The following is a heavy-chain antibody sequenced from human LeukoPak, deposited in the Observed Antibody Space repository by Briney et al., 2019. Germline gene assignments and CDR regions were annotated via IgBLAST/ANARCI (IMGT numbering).Heavy chain of an antibody. V-gene: IGHV4-34*01. Sequence: SETLSLTCTVSGGSISGYYWSWIRQPPGKGLEWIGEINHSGSTNYNPSLKSRVTISVDTSKNQFSLKLSSVTAADTAVYYCARGPVFGSSWGQGTLVTVSS. CDR3: ARGPVFGSS. D-gene: IGHD1-26*01. CDR2: INHSGST. J-gene: IGHJ5*02. CDR1: GGSISGYY.